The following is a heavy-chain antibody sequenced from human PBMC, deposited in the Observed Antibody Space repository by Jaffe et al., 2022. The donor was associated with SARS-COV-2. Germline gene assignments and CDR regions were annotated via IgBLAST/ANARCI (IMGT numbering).Heavy chain of an antibody. Sequence: QITLKESGPTVVKPTQTLTMTCTFSGFSLTTTGVGVGWIRQPPGKALEWLALVYWDDEKRYSPSLRSRLTITKDTSKNQVVLRMTDMDPVDTGTYYCARSLRFVPGQHFFDYWGQGTLVTVSS. V-gene: IGHV2-5*02. CDR2: VYWDDEK. D-gene: IGHD4-17*01. CDR1: GFSLTTTGVG. J-gene: IGHJ4*02. CDR3: ARSLRFVPGQHFFDY.